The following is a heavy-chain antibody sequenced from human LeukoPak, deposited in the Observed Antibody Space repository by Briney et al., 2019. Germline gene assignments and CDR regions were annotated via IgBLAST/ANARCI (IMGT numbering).Heavy chain of an antibody. CDR1: GFTFSSYW. V-gene: IGHV3-7*01. CDR2: MKQDGSEK. Sequence: GGSLRLSCAASGFTFSSYWMSWVRQAPGKGLEWVANMKQDGSEKYYVDSVKGRFTISRDNAKNSLYLQMNSLRAEDTAVYYCARGRYYDSSTYSEYSGMDVWGQGTTVTVSS. CDR3: ARGRYYDSSTYSEYSGMDV. D-gene: IGHD3-22*01. J-gene: IGHJ6*02.